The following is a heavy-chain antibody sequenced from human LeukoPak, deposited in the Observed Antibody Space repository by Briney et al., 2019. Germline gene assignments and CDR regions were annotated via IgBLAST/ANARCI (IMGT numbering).Heavy chain of an antibody. V-gene: IGHV1-18*01. D-gene: IGHD5-12*01. Sequence: ASVKVSCKASDYTFTSYGISWVRQAPGQGLEWMGWISAYNGNTNYAQKLQGRVTMTTDTSTSTAYMELRSLRSDDTAFYYCARGSYGDYDGWFDPWGQGTLVTVSS. CDR1: DYTFTSYG. CDR3: ARGSYGDYDGWFDP. CDR2: ISAYNGNT. J-gene: IGHJ5*02.